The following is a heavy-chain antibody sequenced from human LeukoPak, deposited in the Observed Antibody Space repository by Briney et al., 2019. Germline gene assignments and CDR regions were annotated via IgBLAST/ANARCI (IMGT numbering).Heavy chain of an antibody. CDR1: GFTFSSYA. CDR3: AKARGEQNGGSNY. V-gene: IGHV3-23*01. Sequence: GSLRLSCAASGFTFSSYAMSWVRQAPGKGLEWVSAISGSGGSTYYADSVKGQFTISRDNSKNTLYLQMNSLRAEDTAVYYCAKARGEQNGGSNYWGQGTQVIVSS. CDR2: ISGSGGST. J-gene: IGHJ4*02. D-gene: IGHD2-15*01.